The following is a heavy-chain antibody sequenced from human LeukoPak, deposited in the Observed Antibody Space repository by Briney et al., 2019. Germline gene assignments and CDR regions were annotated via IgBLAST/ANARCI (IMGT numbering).Heavy chain of an antibody. V-gene: IGHV1-2*02. CDR3: ARDLYGAFDI. J-gene: IGHJ3*02. CDR2: INPNSGDT. Sequence: ASVKVSCKASGYTFTGYYMHWVRQAPGLGLEWMGWINPNSGDTNYAQKFQGRVSMSRDTSINTAYMELSRMRSDDTAVFYCARDLYGAFDIWGQGTMVTVSS. D-gene: IGHD2-8*01. CDR1: GYTFTGYY.